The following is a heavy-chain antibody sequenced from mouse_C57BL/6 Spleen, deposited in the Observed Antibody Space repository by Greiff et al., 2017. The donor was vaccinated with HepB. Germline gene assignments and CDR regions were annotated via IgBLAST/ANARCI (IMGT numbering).Heavy chain of an antibody. CDR1: GYTFTDYY. D-gene: IGHD1-1*01. J-gene: IGHJ1*03. CDR3: ARSYGSSYGYFDV. CDR2: INPNNGGT. V-gene: IGHV1-26*01. Sequence: EVQLQQSGPELVKPGASVKISCKASGYTFTDYYMNWVKQSHGKSLEWIGDINPNNGGTSYNQKFKGKATLTVDKSSSTAYMERSSLTSEDSAVYYCARSYGSSYGYFDVWGTGTTVTVSS.